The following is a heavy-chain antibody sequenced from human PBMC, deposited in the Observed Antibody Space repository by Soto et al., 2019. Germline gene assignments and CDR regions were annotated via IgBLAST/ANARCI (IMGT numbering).Heavy chain of an antibody. CDR3: ASLAYCSSPSCRTIDY. Sequence: SETLSLTSAVSGGSISSGGYSWSWIRQPPGKGLEWIGYIYHSGSTYYNPSLKSRVTISVDRSKNQFSLKLSSVTAADTAVYYXASLAYCSSPSCRTIDYWGQGTLVTVSS. V-gene: IGHV4-30-2*01. CDR2: IYHSGST. D-gene: IGHD2-2*01. J-gene: IGHJ4*02. CDR1: GGSISSGGYS.